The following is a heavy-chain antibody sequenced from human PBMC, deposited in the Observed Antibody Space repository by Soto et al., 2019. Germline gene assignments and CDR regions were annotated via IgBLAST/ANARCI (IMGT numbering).Heavy chain of an antibody. V-gene: IGHV1-2*04. J-gene: IGHJ6*02. CDR2: INPNSGGT. Sequence: ASVKVSCKASGYTFTGYYMHLVRQAPGQGLEWMGWINPNSGGTNYAQKFQGWVTMTRDTSISTAYMELSRQRSDDTAVYYCARAGYDFWSGRYSYYGMDVWGQGTTGTGS. CDR3: ARAGYDFWSGRYSYYGMDV. D-gene: IGHD3-3*01. CDR1: GYTFTGYY.